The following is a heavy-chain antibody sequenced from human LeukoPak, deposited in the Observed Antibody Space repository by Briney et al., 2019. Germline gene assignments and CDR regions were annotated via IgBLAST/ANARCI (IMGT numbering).Heavy chain of an antibody. J-gene: IGHJ6*04. D-gene: IGHD2-2*01. Sequence: PGTLSLTCALPGGSISSSNWWSWVRQPPGKGLEWIGEIYHSGSTNYNPSLKSRVTISVDKSKNQFSLKLSSVTAADTAVYYCARGDIVVVPAAIGSGDYYYYGMDVWGKGTTVTVSS. CDR3: ARGDIVVVPAAIGSGDYYYYGMDV. V-gene: IGHV4-4*03. CDR2: IYHSGST. CDR1: GGSISSSNW.